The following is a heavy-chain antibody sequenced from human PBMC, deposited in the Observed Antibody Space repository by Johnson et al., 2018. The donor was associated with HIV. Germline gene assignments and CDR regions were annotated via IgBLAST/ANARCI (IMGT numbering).Heavy chain of an antibody. Sequence: QVQLVESGGGLVKPGGSLRLSCAASGFTFSRYAMDWVRQAPGKGLEWVAFISHDGTNKYYADSVKGRFTISRDNSKDTVYLQMNSLRAEDTAVYYCAKVAYYVYAFDIWGQGTMVTVSA. J-gene: IGHJ3*02. CDR2: ISHDGTNK. D-gene: IGHD3-10*02. CDR3: AKVAYYVYAFDI. V-gene: IGHV3-30*18. CDR1: GFTFSRYA.